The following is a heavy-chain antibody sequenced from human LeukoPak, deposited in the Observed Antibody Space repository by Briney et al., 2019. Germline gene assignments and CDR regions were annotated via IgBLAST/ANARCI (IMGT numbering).Heavy chain of an antibody. CDR2: IWEDGTNI. Sequence: GGSLRLSCAASGFIFSIHGMHWVRQTPGGGLEWVAGIWEDGTNIHYTDSVKGRFTISRDNSKDTLILQMNSLRAEDSAVYYCARAGYNSGWYEDWGQGALVTVSS. CDR3: ARAGYNSGWYED. D-gene: IGHD6-19*01. CDR1: GFIFSIHG. J-gene: IGHJ4*02. V-gene: IGHV3-33*01.